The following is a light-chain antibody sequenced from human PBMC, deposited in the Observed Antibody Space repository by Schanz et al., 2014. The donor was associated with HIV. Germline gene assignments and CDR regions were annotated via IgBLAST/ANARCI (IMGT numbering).Light chain of an antibody. CDR1: QSVRTN. J-gene: IGKJ1*01. CDR2: GAS. V-gene: IGKV3-20*01. Sequence: EIVMTQSPVTLSVSPGERATLSCRASQSVRTNLAWYQQKPGQAPRLLIYGASSRATGISDRFSGSGAGTDFTLSISRLEPEDFAVYYCQQFGSSRTFGQGTKVEIK. CDR3: QQFGSSRT.